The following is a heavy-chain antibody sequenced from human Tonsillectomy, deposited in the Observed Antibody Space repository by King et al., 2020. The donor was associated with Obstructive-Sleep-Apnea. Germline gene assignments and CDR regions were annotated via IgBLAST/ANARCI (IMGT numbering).Heavy chain of an antibody. CDR1: GFTFSSYA. Sequence: VQLVESGGGLVQPGGSLRLSCAASGFTFSSYAMSWVRQAPGKGLEWVSGISGSGGSTYYADSVKGRFTISSDNSKKTLYLQMNSLGAEDTAVYYCAKDRKNIAVAGTDLWGQGTLVTVSS. V-gene: IGHV3-23*04. J-gene: IGHJ4*02. CDR2: ISGSGGST. CDR3: AKDRKNIAVAGTDL. D-gene: IGHD6-19*01.